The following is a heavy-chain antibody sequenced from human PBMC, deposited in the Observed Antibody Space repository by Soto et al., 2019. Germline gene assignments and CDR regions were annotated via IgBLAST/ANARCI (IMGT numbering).Heavy chain of an antibody. J-gene: IGHJ3*01. D-gene: IGHD3-3*01. V-gene: IGHV4-31*03. Sequence: QVQLQESGPGLVKTSQTLSLTCTVSGGSVSSGGYYWNWIRQHPGKGLEWLGYIFDLETAYYNPSLKSRLTISMDTSKNQFSLKVTSVTPADTAVYYCARENFGVVIHDAFDLWGQGTMVTVSS. CDR2: IFDLETA. CDR1: GGSVSSGGYY. CDR3: ARENFGVVIHDAFDL.